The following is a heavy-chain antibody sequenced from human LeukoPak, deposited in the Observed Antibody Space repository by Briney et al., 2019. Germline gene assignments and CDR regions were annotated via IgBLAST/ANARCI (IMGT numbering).Heavy chain of an antibody. CDR1: GFTFRSYG. J-gene: IGHJ4*02. D-gene: IGHD3-22*01. Sequence: PGGSLRLSCAASGFTFRSYGMHWVRQAPGKGLEWVAFIRYDGNSNYYADSVKGRFTISRDNSRSTLYLQMNSLRAEDTAVYYCAKEEVISGNHGVYFDYWGQGTLDTVSS. CDR2: IRYDGNSN. V-gene: IGHV3-30*02. CDR3: AKEEVISGNHGVYFDY.